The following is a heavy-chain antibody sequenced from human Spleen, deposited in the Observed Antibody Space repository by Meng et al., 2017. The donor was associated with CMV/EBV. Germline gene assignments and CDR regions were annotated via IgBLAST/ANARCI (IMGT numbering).Heavy chain of an antibody. Sequence: CRVSGYTFTDYYIHWVQQAPGKGLEWMGLVDPEDGKTMYAEKIQGRVTITADTSTDTAYMELNSLRSEDTAVFYCATGTLGATNDFDYWGQGTLVTVSS. CDR3: ATGTLGATNDFDY. CDR1: GYTFTDYY. CDR2: VDPEDGKT. V-gene: IGHV1-69-2*01. D-gene: IGHD1-26*01. J-gene: IGHJ4*02.